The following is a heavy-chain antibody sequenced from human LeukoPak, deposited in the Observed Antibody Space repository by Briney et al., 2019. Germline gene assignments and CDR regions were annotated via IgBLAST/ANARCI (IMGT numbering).Heavy chain of an antibody. J-gene: IGHJ3*02. CDR1: GYTFTGYY. D-gene: IGHD6-13*01. Sequence: ASVKVSCKASGYTFTGYYMHWVRQAPGQGLEWMGWINPNSGGTNYAQKFQGWVTMTRDTSISTAYMELSRLRSDDTAVYYCARELLGSVPGYSSSSDAFDIWGQGTMVTASS. V-gene: IGHV1-2*04. CDR2: INPNSGGT. CDR3: ARELLGSVPGYSSSSDAFDI.